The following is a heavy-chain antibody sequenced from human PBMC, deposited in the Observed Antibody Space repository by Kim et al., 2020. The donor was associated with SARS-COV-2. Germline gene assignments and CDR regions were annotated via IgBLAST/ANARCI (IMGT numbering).Heavy chain of an antibody. D-gene: IGHD4-17*01. Sequence: GGSLRLSCAASGFTFSSYAMHWVRQAPGKGLEWVAVISYDGSNKYYADSVKGRFTISRDNSKNTLYLQMNSLRAEDTAVYYCARDDYDYWGQGTLDTVCS. J-gene: IGHJ4*02. CDR1: GFTFSSYA. CDR3: ARDDYDY. V-gene: IGHV3-30-3*01. CDR2: ISYDGSNK.